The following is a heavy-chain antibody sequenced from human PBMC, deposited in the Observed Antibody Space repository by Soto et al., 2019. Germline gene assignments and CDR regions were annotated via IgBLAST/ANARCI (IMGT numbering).Heavy chain of an antibody. Sequence: EVQLVESGGGLVKPGGSLRLSCAASGFTFSNAWMSWVRQAPGKGLEWVGRIKSKTDGGTTDYAAPVKGRFTISRDDSKNTLYLQMNSLKTEDTAVYYCTTDYVWQQLASPPATYYYYGMDVWGQGTTVTVSS. D-gene: IGHD6-13*01. V-gene: IGHV3-15*01. J-gene: IGHJ6*02. CDR3: TTDYVWQQLASPPATYYYYGMDV. CDR1: GFTFSNAW. CDR2: IKSKTDGGTT.